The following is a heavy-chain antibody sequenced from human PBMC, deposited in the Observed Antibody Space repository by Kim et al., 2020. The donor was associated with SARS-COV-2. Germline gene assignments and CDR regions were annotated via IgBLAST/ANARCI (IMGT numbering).Heavy chain of an antibody. D-gene: IGHD3-10*01. CDR2: INHSGST. CDR3: AIAGHYYGSGSYLDY. CDR1: GGSFSGYY. J-gene: IGHJ4*02. Sequence: SETLSLTCAVYGGSFSGYYWSWIRQPPGKGLEWIGEINHSGSTNYNPSLKSRVTISVDTSKNQFSLKLSSVTAADTAVYYCAIAGHYYGSGSYLDYWGQGTLVTVSS. V-gene: IGHV4-34*01.